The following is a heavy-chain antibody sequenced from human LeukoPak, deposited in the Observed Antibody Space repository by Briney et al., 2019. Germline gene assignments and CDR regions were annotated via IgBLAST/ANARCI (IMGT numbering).Heavy chain of an antibody. J-gene: IGHJ4*02. D-gene: IGHD6-13*01. CDR1: GYTFTGYY. Sequence: GASVKVSCKASGYTFTGYYMHWVRQAPGQGLEWMGWINPNSGDTKYAQKFQGRVTMTMDTSISTAYMELRSLRSDDTAVYYCATGPRGRSWSDYWGQGPLVPVSS. V-gene: IGHV1-2*02. CDR3: ATGPRGRSWSDY. CDR2: INPNSGDT.